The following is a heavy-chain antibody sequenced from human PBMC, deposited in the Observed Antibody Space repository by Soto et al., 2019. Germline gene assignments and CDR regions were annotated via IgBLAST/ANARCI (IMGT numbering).Heavy chain of an antibody. CDR1: GFTVSSNY. D-gene: IGHD3-3*01. Sequence: GGSLRLSCAASGFTVSSNYMSWVRQTPGKGLEWVSVIYSGGSTYYADSVKGRFTISRDNSKNTLYLQMNSLRAEDTAVYYCARDRYYDFWSGLTAGTYYMDVWGKGTTVTVSS. CDR2: IYSGGST. V-gene: IGHV3-66*01. CDR3: ARDRYYDFWSGLTAGTYYMDV. J-gene: IGHJ6*03.